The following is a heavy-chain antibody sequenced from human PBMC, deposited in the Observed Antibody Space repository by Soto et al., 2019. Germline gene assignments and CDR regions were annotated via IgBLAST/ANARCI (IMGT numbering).Heavy chain of an antibody. V-gene: IGHV4-34*01. CDR1: GESFSGYY. D-gene: IGHD4-17*01. CDR2: INHSGST. CDR3: ARGLTTMNRGNWFDP. J-gene: IGHJ5*02. Sequence: SETLSLTCAVYGESFSGYYWSWIRQPPGKGLEWIGEINHSGSTNLNPSLKTRVTISVDTSKNQFSLKVTSMTAADTAVYYCARGLTTMNRGNWFDPWGQGTLVTVSS.